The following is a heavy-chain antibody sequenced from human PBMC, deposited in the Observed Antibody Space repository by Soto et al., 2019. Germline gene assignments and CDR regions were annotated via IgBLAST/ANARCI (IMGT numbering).Heavy chain of an antibody. CDR2: VFNTGTT. J-gene: IGHJ4*02. Sequence: PSETLSLTCTVPCGSITSLAYYWGWVRQPPGKGLEWIGNVFNTGTTFPTGTIDSNPSLEGRVTISADTSKNQVSLKVRSVTAEDTAVYYCVQTTGWPGFDYWGPGTQVTVSS. CDR3: VQTTGWPGFDY. CDR1: CGSITSLAYY. V-gene: IGHV4-39*01. D-gene: IGHD6-19*01.